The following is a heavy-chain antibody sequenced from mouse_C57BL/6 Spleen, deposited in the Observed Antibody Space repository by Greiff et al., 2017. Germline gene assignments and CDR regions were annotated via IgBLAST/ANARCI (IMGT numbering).Heavy chain of an antibody. CDR1: GYAFSSYW. CDR3: ERADNSGGSSSWYFDV. J-gene: IGHJ1*03. V-gene: IGHV1-80*01. Sequence: VQLQQSGAELVKPGASVKISCKASGYAFSSYWMNWVKQRPGKGLEWIGQIYPGDGDTNYNGKFKGKATLTADKSSSTAYRQLSSLTSEDSAVYFCERADNSGGSSSWYFDVWGTGTTVTVSS. CDR2: IYPGDGDT. D-gene: IGHD1-1*01.